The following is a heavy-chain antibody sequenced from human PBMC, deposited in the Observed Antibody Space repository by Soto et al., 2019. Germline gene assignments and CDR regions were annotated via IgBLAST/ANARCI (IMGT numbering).Heavy chain of an antibody. J-gene: IGHJ4*02. V-gene: IGHV3-13*05. CDR2: IGTAGDP. CDR3: ARLHCSSTSCYFDY. Sequence: GGSLRLSCAASGFTFSSYDMHWVRQATGKGLEWVSAIGTAGDPYYPGSVKGRFTISRENAKNSLYLQMNSLRAGDTAVYYCARLHCSSTSCYFDYWGQGTLVTVS. CDR1: GFTFSSYD. D-gene: IGHD2-2*01.